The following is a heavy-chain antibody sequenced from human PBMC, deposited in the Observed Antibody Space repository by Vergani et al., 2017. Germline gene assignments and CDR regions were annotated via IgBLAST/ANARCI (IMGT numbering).Heavy chain of an antibody. CDR3: ARDRWLIAAAGTGWFDP. CDR2: INPNSGGT. D-gene: IGHD6-13*01. V-gene: IGHV1-2*02. Sequence: QVQLVQSGAEVKKPGASVKVSCKASGYTFTGYYMHWVRQAPGQGLEWMGWINPNSGGTNYAQKFQGRVTMTRETSIRTAYMELSRLRSDDTAVYYCARDRWLIAAAGTGWFDPWGQGTLVTVSS. J-gene: IGHJ5*02. CDR1: GYTFTGYY.